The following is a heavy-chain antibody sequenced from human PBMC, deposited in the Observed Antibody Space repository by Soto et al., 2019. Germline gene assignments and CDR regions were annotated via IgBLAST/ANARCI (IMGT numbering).Heavy chain of an antibody. Sequence: SETLSLTGTVCGGSISSGSYHWSWIRQHPGKGLEWIGNIYYSGSSYYNPSLKSRATISIDTSKDQFSLRLGSVTAADTAVYYCARVEGSSYYFRHDCWGRGTMVTV. V-gene: IGHV4-31*03. CDR3: ARVEGSSYYFRHDC. CDR1: GGSISSGSYH. J-gene: IGHJ4*02. D-gene: IGHD1-26*01. CDR2: IYYSGSS.